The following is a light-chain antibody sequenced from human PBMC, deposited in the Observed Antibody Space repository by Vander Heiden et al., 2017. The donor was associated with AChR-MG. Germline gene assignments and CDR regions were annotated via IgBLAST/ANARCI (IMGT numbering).Light chain of an antibody. CDR2: LNSDGSH. Sequence: QLVLTQSPSASASLGASVKLTCTLSSGHSSYAIAWHQQQPGKGPRYLMSLNSDGSHSKGDGIPDRFSGASSGAERYLTISSLQSEDEADYYCQTWGTGIQVFGGETKLTVL. CDR1: SGHSSYA. V-gene: IGLV4-69*01. J-gene: IGLJ3*02. CDR3: QTWGTGIQV.